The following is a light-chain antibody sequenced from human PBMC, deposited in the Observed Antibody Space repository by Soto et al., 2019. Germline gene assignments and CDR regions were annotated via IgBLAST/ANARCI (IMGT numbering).Light chain of an antibody. J-gene: IGKJ4*01. Sequence: DIQMTQSPSSLSASVGDRVTISCRASQSISSYLNWYQQKPGKAPKLLIYAASSLQSGVPSRFSGSGSGTDFTLTISRLQPEDFATYYCQQSYCTPLTFGGGSKVDIK. V-gene: IGKV1-39*01. CDR2: AAS. CDR3: QQSYCTPLT. CDR1: QSISSY.